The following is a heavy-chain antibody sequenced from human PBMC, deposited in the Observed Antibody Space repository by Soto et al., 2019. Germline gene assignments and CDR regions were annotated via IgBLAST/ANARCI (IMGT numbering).Heavy chain of an antibody. V-gene: IGHV4-39*05. CDR3: AGLGY. CDR2: VYYSGST. CDR1: GGSVSSSSYY. J-gene: IGHJ4*02. Sequence: PSETPSLTCTVSGGSVSSSSYYWGWVRQPPGKGLEWIGSVYYSGSTYYNPSLKSRVTISVDKSKNQFSLKLSSVTAADTAVYYCAGLGYWGQGTLVTVSS. D-gene: IGHD7-27*01.